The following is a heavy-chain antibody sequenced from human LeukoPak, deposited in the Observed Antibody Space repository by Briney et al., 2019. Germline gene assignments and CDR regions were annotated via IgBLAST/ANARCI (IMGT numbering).Heavy chain of an antibody. CDR2: ISSGSDTI. CDR1: GFAFSSYN. J-gene: IGHJ4*02. V-gene: IGHV3-48*01. Sequence: GSLRLSCAASGFAFSSYNMNWVRQAPGKGLEWVSYISSGSDTIFYADSVKGRFTISRDNAKNSLYLQMNSLRAEDTAVYYCARPYCASTSCPTFEYWGQGTLVTVSS. CDR3: ARPYCASTSCPTFEY. D-gene: IGHD2-2*01.